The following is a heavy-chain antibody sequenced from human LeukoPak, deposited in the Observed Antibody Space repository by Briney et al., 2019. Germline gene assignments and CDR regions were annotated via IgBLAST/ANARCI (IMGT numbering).Heavy chain of an antibody. CDR1: GYILTDYY. CDR2: INPNSGDT. D-gene: IGHD2-15*01. J-gene: IGHJ5*02. CDR3: ARCPREYCSGVTCYSGRNWFDP. V-gene: IGHV1-2*02. Sequence: GASVKVSCKASGYILTDYYMHWVRQAPGQGLEWMGWINPNSGDTNYAQKLQGRVTMTRDTSISTVYMELRRLRYDDTAAYYCARCPREYCSGVTCYSGRNWFDPWGQGTLVTVSS.